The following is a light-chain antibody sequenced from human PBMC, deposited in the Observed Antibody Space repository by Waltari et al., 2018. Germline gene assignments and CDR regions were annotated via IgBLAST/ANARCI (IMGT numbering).Light chain of an antibody. CDR1: QSLLHSNGYNY. J-gene: IGKJ5*01. Sequence: DIVMTQSPLSLPVTPGESASISCRSSQSLLHSNGYNYLDWYLQKPGQSPQLLIYLGSNRASGVPDRFSGSGSGTDFTLKISRVEAEDVGVYYCVQALQRAITFGQGTRLEIK. CDR2: LGS. V-gene: IGKV2-28*01. CDR3: VQALQRAIT.